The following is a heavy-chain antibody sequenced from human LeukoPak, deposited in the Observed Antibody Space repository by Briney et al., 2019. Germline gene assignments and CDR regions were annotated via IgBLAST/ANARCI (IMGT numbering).Heavy chain of an antibody. CDR2: TIPIFGTA. D-gene: IGHD6-19*01. CDR1: GGTFSCYA. CDR3: ARMSPAGTDYYYYGMDV. V-gene: IGHV1-69*01. Sequence: ASVKVSCKASGGTFSCYAISWVRQAPGQGLAWMGGTIPIFGTANYAQKFQGRVTITADESTSTAYMELSSLRSEDTAVYYCARMSPAGTDYYYYGMDVWGKGTTVTVSS. J-gene: IGHJ6*04.